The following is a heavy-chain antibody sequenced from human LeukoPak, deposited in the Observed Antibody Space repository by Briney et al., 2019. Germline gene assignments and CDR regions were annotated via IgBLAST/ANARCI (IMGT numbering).Heavy chain of an antibody. CDR2: IRYDGSNK. D-gene: IGHD3-10*01. CDR3: AKALHGSGLNLFDC. Sequence: GGSLRPSCAASGFTFSSYGMHWVRQAPGKGLEWVAFIRYDGSNKYYADSVKGRFTISRDNSKSTLYLQMNSLRAEDTAVYYCAKALHGSGLNLFDCWGQGTLVTVSS. V-gene: IGHV3-30*02. CDR1: GFTFSSYG. J-gene: IGHJ4*02.